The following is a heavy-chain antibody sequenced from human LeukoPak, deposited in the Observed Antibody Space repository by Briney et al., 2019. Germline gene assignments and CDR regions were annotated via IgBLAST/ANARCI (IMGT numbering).Heavy chain of an antibody. CDR1: GFTFSSYW. D-gene: IGHD1-26*01. CDR3: ARVLDSGSAIDY. V-gene: IGHV3-74*01. Sequence: GGSLRLSCAASGFTFSSYWMHWVRQAPGKGLVWVSRINSDGSSTSYADSVKGRFTISRDDAKNTLYLQMNSLRAEDTAVYYCARVLDSGSAIDYWGQGTLVTVSS. CDR2: INSDGSST. J-gene: IGHJ4*02.